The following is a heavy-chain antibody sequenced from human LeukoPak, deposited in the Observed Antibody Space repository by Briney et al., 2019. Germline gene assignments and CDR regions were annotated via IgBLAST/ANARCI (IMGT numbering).Heavy chain of an antibody. J-gene: IGHJ6*03. CDR3: ARDSLVRGVIITSPPYRDV. D-gene: IGHD3-10*01. Sequence: GASVKVSCKPSGYTFTSYGISWVRQAPGHGLEWMGWISTYSGNTNYAQKLPGRVTMTTDTSTRTAYMELRSLRSDDTAVYYCARDSLVRGVIITSPPYRDVWGKGTTVTISS. V-gene: IGHV1-18*01. CDR1: GYTFTSYG. CDR2: ISTYSGNT.